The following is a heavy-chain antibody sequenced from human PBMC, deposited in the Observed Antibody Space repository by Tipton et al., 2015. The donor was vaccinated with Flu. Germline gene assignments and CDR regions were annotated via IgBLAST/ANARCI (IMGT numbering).Heavy chain of an antibody. Sequence: TLSLTCTVSGGSISSYYWSWIRQPAGKGLEWIGRIYTSGSTNYNPSLKSRVTMSVDTSKNQFSLKLGSVTAADTAVYYCARAAYYDSSGYYSNWFDPWGQGTLVTVSS. D-gene: IGHD3-22*01. J-gene: IGHJ5*02. CDR2: IYTSGST. V-gene: IGHV4-4*07. CDR1: GGSISSYY. CDR3: ARAAYYDSSGYYSNWFDP.